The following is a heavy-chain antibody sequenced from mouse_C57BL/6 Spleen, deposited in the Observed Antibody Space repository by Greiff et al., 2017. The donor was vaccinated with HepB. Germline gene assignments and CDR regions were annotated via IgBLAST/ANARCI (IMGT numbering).Heavy chain of an antibody. CDR2: ITPNNGGT. D-gene: IGHD2-4*01. J-gene: IGHJ3*01. CDR3: ARWPLIYYDDDRFAY. V-gene: IGHV1-26*01. Sequence: EVQLQQSGPELVKPGASVKISCKASGYTFTDYYMNWVKPSHGKSLEWIGDITPNNGGTSYNQKFKGKATLTVDKSSSTAYMELRSLTSEDSAVYYCARWPLIYYDDDRFAYWGQGTLVTVSA. CDR1: GYTFTDYY.